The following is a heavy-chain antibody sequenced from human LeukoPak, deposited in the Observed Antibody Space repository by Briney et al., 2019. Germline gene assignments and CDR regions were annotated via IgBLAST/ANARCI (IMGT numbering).Heavy chain of an antibody. CDR1: GFTFSSYG. V-gene: IGHV3-33*06. J-gene: IGHJ4*02. D-gene: IGHD3-22*01. Sequence: GGSLRLSCAASGFTFSSYGMHWVRQAPGKGLEWVAVIWYDGSNKYYADSVKGRFTISRDNSKNTLYLQMNSLRAEDTAVYYCAKDPHQTYYYDSSGLYWGQGTLVTVSS. CDR3: AKDPHQTYYYDSSGLY. CDR2: IWYDGSNK.